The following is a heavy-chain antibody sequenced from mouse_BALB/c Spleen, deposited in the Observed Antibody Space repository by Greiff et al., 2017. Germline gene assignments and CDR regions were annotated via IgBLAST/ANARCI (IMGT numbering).Heavy chain of an antibody. CDR2: ISYSGST. CDR3: ARGVYGNYVRFAY. J-gene: IGHJ3*01. Sequence: EVQLQQSGPGLVKPSQSLSLTCTVTGYSITSDYAWNWIRQFPGNKLEWMGYISYSGSTSYNPSLKSRISITRDTSKNQFFLQLNSVTTEDTATYYCARGVYGNYVRFAYWGQGTLVTVSA. D-gene: IGHD2-1*01. CDR1: GYSITSDYA. V-gene: IGHV3-2*02.